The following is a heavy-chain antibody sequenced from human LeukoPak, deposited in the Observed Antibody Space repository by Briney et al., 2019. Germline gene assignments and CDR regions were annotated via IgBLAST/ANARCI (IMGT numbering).Heavy chain of an antibody. CDR1: GGSISSYY. CDR3: ARGGYDFWSGSKNWFNP. J-gene: IGHJ5*02. Sequence: SETLSLTCTVSGGSISSYYWSWIRQPPGKGLEWIGYIYYSGSTNYNPSLKSRVTISVDTSKNQFSLKLSSVTAADTAVYYCARGGYDFWSGSKNWFNPWGQGTLVTVSS. CDR2: IYYSGST. D-gene: IGHD3-3*01. V-gene: IGHV4-59*01.